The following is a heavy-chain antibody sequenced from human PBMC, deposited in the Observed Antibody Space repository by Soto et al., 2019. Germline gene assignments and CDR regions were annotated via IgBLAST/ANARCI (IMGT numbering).Heavy chain of an antibody. CDR1: GGTFSSHA. CDR2: IIPIFGTA. Sequence: QVQLVQSGAEVKKPGSSVKVSCKASGGTFSSHAISWVRQAPGQGLEWMGGIIPIFGTANYAQKFQGRVTIPTDESTSTAYMELSSLRPEDTAVYYCARDGIRDIVVVIAATLGGMDVWGLGTTDTVSS. V-gene: IGHV1-69*05. CDR3: ARDGIRDIVVVIAATLGGMDV. D-gene: IGHD2-15*01. J-gene: IGHJ6*02.